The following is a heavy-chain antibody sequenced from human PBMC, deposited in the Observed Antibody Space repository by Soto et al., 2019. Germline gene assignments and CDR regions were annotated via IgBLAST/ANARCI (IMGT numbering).Heavy chain of an antibody. CDR1: GYSFTSYW. D-gene: IGHD1-7*01. Sequence: GESLKISCKGSGYSFTSYWIGWVRQMPGKGLEWMGIIYPGDSDTRYSPSFQGQGTISADKSISTAYLQWSSLKASDTAMYYCARLWREFGTTGYYYYGMDVWGQGTTVTVSS. V-gene: IGHV5-51*01. CDR2: IYPGDSDT. CDR3: ARLWREFGTTGYYYYGMDV. J-gene: IGHJ6*02.